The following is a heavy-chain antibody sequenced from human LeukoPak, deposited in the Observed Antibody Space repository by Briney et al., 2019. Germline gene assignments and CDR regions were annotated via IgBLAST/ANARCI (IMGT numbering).Heavy chain of an antibody. CDR2: IIPILGIA. CDR1: GGTFSSYA. J-gene: IGHJ6*02. D-gene: IGHD6-13*01. CDR3: ARVGTGYSSSSTLDV. V-gene: IGHV1-69*04. Sequence: SVKVSCKASGGTFSSYAISWVRQAPGQGLEWMGRIIPILGIANYAQKFQGRVTITADKSTSTAYMELSSLRSEDTAVYYCARVGTGYSSSSTLDVWGQGTTVTDSS.